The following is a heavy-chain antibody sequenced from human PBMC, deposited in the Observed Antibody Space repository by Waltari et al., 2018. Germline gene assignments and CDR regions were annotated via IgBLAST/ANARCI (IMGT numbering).Heavy chain of an antibody. J-gene: IGHJ4*02. CDR2: ISYDGSNK. Sequence: QVQLVESGGGVVQPGRSLRLSCAASGFTFSSYAMHWVRQAPGKGLEWVEVISYDGSNKYYADSVKGRFTISRDNSKNTLYLQMNSLRAEDTAVYYCATTSSGSYAFDYWGQGTLVTVSS. CDR1: GFTFSSYA. D-gene: IGHD1-26*01. V-gene: IGHV3-30-3*01. CDR3: ATTSSGSYAFDY.